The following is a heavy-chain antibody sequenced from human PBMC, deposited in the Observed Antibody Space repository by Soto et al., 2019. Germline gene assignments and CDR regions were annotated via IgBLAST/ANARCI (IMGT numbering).Heavy chain of an antibody. V-gene: IGHV4-39*01. CDR2: ISNSGST. CDR1: DGSISSGSDY. CDR3: VSHSKSIVPLDV. Sequence: QLQLQESGPGLVKPSETLSLTCTVSDGSISSGSDYWAWIRQPPGKGLEWIGSISNSGSTYYNPSRRSRVTISLYTSRNQFSPKLSCVTSADTALYYCVSHSKSIVPLDVWGKGTAVTVSS. J-gene: IGHJ6*04. D-gene: IGHD2-8*01.